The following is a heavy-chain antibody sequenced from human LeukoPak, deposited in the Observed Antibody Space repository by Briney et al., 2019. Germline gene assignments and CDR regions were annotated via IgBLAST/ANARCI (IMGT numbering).Heavy chain of an antibody. Sequence: PGGSLRLSCAASGFTFSTYAMHWVRQTPGKGLRWVASTSYDGNSIFYADSVRGRFTVSRDNSKGTLFLQMNSLKVEDTAIYYCGRNRLEGAVSQAGIGYVDSWGQGTLVTVSS. D-gene: IGHD3-10*01. J-gene: IGHJ4*02. CDR1: GFTFSTYA. CDR3: GRNRLEGAVSQAGIGYVDS. CDR2: TSYDGNSI. V-gene: IGHV3-30*04.